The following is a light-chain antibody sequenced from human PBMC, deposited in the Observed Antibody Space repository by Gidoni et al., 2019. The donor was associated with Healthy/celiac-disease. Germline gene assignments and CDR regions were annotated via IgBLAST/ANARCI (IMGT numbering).Light chain of an antibody. J-gene: IGLJ1*01. CDR1: SSDVGGYNY. CDR3: SSYTSSSILYV. Sequence: QPALTQPASVSGSPGRPITISCTGTSSDVGGYNYVSWYQQHPGKAPKLMIYDVSNRPSGVSNRFSGSKSGNTASLTISGLQAEDEADYYCSSYTSSSILYVFGTGTKVTVL. CDR2: DVS. V-gene: IGLV2-14*03.